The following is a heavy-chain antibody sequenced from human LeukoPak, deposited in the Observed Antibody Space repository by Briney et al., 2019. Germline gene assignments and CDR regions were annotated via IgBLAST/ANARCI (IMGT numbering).Heavy chain of an antibody. V-gene: IGHV4-59*01. CDR1: GGSISTYY. J-gene: IGHJ3*02. D-gene: IGHD6-13*01. CDR3: ARGQYSSTYDAFDI. Sequence: NPSETLSLTCSVSGGSISTYYWSWIRQPPGKGLEWVGFIYYSGSTNYNSSLKSRVTYLLDTSENQFSLKLSSVTAADTAIYYCARGQYSSTYDAFDIWGQGTVVTVSS. CDR2: IYYSGST.